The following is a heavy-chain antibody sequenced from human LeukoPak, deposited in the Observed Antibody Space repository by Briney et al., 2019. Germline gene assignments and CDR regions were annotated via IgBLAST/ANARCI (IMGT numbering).Heavy chain of an antibody. CDR1: GFTFSSYA. D-gene: IGHD2-21*01. J-gene: IGHJ4*02. CDR2: LVYDGII. CDR3: ARDLSAAYDF. Sequence: PGGSLRLSCAASGFTFSSYAMHWVRQAPGKGLEWVARLVYDGIINYGDFAKGRFTISRDNSKSALYLEMNSLRVEDSGIYYCARDLSAAYDFWGQGVVVTVSS. V-gene: IGHV3-33*08.